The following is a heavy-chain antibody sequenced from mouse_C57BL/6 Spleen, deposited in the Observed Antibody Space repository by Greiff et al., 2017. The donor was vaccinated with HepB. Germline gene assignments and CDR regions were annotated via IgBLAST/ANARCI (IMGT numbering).Heavy chain of an antibody. CDR1: GYTFTSYW. D-gene: IGHD1-1*01. CDR3: AREDYYGSSNWYFDV. Sequence: VQLQQPGAELVKPGASVKLSCKASGYTFTSYWMQWVKQRPGQGLEWIGEIDPSDSYTNYNQKFKGKATLTVDTSSSTAYMQLSSLTSEDSAVYYCAREDYYGSSNWYFDVWGTGTTVTVSS. V-gene: IGHV1-50*01. CDR2: IDPSDSYT. J-gene: IGHJ1*03.